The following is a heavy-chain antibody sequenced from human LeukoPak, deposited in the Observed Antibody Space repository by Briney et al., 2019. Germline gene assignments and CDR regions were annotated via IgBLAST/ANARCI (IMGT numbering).Heavy chain of an antibody. J-gene: IGHJ4*02. CDR3: AKDLRDGYNYFYY. CDR1: GFTFSSYG. D-gene: IGHD5-24*01. Sequence: GGSLRLSCAASGFTFSSYGMHWVRQAPGKGLEWVAVISYDGSNKYNADSVKGRFTISRDNSKNTLYLQMNSLRAEDTAVYYCAKDLRDGYNYFYYWGQGTLVTVSS. V-gene: IGHV3-30*18. CDR2: ISYDGSNK.